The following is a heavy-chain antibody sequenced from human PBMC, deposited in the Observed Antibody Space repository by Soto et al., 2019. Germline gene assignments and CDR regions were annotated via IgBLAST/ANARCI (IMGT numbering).Heavy chain of an antibody. V-gene: IGHV1-2*02. CDR1: GYTFIGYY. D-gene: IGHD2-15*01. Sequence: VQLVQSGAEVKKPGASVKVSCKASGYTFIGYYIHWVRQAPGQGLEWMGWINPKRGATHSAQKFQGRVTMTSDASITTAYLELSRLRSGDTAVYFCARLTVPLDLVVLPTAPFDYWGQGTLVTVSS. J-gene: IGHJ4*02. CDR3: ARLTVPLDLVVLPTAPFDY. CDR2: INPKRGAT.